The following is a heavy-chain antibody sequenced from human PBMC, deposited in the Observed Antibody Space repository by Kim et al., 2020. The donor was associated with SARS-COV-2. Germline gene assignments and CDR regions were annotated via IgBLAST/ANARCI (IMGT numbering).Heavy chain of an antibody. CDR1: GFTFGDYA. CDR3: TRDLRISILLYP. J-gene: IGHJ5*02. V-gene: IGHV3-49*03. Sequence: GGSLRLSCSTSGFTFGDYAMNWFRQAPGKGLEWVGFIRSKAYGGTTEYAASVKGRFTISRDDSKSIAYLQMNSLKTEDTAVYYCTRDLRISILLYPWGQGTLVTVSS. D-gene: IGHD3-3*01. CDR2: IRSKAYGGTT.